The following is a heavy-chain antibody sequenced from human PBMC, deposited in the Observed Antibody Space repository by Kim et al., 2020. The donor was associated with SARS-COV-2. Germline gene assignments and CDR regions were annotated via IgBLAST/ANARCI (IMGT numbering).Heavy chain of an antibody. Sequence: GESLRLSCAASGFSFSSYGMNWVRQAPGKGLEWVSYIGANGGSTYSADSVKGRFTISRDNSKNTLHLQMNSLRAEDTAVYYCAKGLSRLLYFDSWGQGTLVTVSS. CDR1: GFSFSSYG. CDR2: IGANGGST. CDR3: AKGLSRLLYFDS. V-gene: IGHV3-23*01. J-gene: IGHJ4*02. D-gene: IGHD6-6*01.